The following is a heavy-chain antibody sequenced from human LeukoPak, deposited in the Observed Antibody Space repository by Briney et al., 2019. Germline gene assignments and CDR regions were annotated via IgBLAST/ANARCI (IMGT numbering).Heavy chain of an antibody. V-gene: IGHV4-59*11. J-gene: IGHJ3*02. Sequence: SETLSLTCTVSGGSIGSHYWSWIRQPPGEGLEWIGYIYYSGTTSYNPSLKSRVTISVDTSKNRFSLKLSSVTAADTAVYYCARDYYDSRGEAFDIWGLGTMVTVS. CDR2: IYYSGTT. CDR1: GGSIGSHY. D-gene: IGHD3-22*01. CDR3: ARDYYDSRGEAFDI.